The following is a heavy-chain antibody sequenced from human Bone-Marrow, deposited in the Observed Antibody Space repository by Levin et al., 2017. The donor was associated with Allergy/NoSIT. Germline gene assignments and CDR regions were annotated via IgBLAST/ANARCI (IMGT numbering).Heavy chain of an antibody. Sequence: SCAASGFTFSSYAMSWVRQAPGKGLEWVSAISGSGGSTYYADSVKGRFTISRDNSKNTLYLQMNSLRAEDTAVYYCAAPKIVVVPAAIGEGFDYWGQGTLVTVSS. D-gene: IGHD2-2*01. CDR1: GFTFSSYA. CDR3: AAPKIVVVPAAIGEGFDY. CDR2: ISGSGGST. J-gene: IGHJ4*02. V-gene: IGHV3-23*01.